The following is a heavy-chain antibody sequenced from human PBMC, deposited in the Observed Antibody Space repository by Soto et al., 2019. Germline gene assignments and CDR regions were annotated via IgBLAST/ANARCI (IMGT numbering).Heavy chain of an antibody. D-gene: IGHD6-6*01. CDR2: LNPYNGKT. CDR3: ARVSSIAARRSFDS. CDR1: GYTFTSHD. J-gene: IGHJ4*02. Sequence: QVQLVQSGTEVKTPGASVKVSCKASGYTFTSHDINWVRQAPGQGLEWMGWLNPYNGKTAYAQTFQGRVTMTWNATTGTVYLELSSLRSEDTAMYYCARVSSIAARRSFDSWGQGTLVTVSS. V-gene: IGHV1-8*01.